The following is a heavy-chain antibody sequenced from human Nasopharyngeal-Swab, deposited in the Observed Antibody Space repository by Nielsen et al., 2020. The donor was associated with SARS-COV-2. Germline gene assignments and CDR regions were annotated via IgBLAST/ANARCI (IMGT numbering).Heavy chain of an antibody. CDR2: INTNTGKP. D-gene: IGHD2-15*01. CDR1: GYTFNSYA. V-gene: IGHV7-4-1*02. J-gene: IGHJ5*02. Sequence: ASVKVSCKASGYTFNSYAIDWVRQAPGQGFEWMGWINTNTGKPAYAQGLTGRFVFSLDSSVTTASLQISSLKSDDTAVYFCARRYCSGSGCYGWLDPWGQGTLVNVSS. CDR3: ARRYCSGSGCYGWLDP.